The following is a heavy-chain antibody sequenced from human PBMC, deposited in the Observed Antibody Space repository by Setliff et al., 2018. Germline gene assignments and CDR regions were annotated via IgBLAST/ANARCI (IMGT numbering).Heavy chain of an antibody. CDR2: TIPNFGTT. D-gene: IGHD5-18*01. CDR3: AREGVDTRSSTDYRYYMDL. J-gene: IGHJ6*03. Sequence: ASVKVSCKASGGTFSSYGISWVRQAPGQGLEWLGGTIPNFGTTNYAQEFQGRVTTITDESTSTAYMELSSLRFEDTAVYYCAREGVDTRSSTDYRYYMDLWG. V-gene: IGHV1-69*05. CDR1: GGTFSSYG.